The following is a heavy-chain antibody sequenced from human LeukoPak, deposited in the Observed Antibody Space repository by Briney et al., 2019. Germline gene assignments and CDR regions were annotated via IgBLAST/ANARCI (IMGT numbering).Heavy chain of an antibody. CDR2: IYGTGNT. CDR3: ARLKTRDVHKKTNKWFDP. CDR1: GDSLSSSRFS. V-gene: IGHV4-61*02. Sequence: PSETLSLTCNVSGDSLSSSRFSWSWLRQPAGKGLEWFGRIYGTGNTYYNPSFKSRVAMPVDAPRNQLSLSLTSLTPADTAIYCGARLKTRDVHKKTNKWFDPWGQGTLVTVSS. D-gene: IGHD5-24*01. J-gene: IGHJ5*02.